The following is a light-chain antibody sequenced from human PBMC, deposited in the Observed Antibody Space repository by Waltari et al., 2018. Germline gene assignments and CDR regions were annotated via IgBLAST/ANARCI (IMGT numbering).Light chain of an antibody. CDR1: CSNTGPNT. CDR3: ATWDDSLNGVV. Sequence: QSVLTQPLSASGTPGQGVTISCSGSCSNTGPNTVNWYQQLPGTAPKVLMYSNNQRPSGVPDRVSGSKSGTSASLAVSGLQSEDEGEYYCATWDDSLNGVVFGGGTKLTVL. CDR2: SNN. J-gene: IGLJ2*01. V-gene: IGLV1-44*01.